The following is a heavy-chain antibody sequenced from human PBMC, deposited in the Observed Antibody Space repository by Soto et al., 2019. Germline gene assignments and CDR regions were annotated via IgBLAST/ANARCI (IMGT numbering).Heavy chain of an antibody. Sequence: QVQLQESGPGLVKPSETLSLTCTVSGGSISSYYWSWIRQPPGKGLEWIGYIYYSGSTNYNPALKSRVTISVDTSKNQFSLKLSSVTAADTAVYYCASWAHSSSWYGIDYWGQGTLLTVSS. J-gene: IGHJ4*02. D-gene: IGHD6-13*01. CDR2: IYYSGST. CDR3: ASWAHSSSWYGIDY. V-gene: IGHV4-59*01. CDR1: GGSISSYY.